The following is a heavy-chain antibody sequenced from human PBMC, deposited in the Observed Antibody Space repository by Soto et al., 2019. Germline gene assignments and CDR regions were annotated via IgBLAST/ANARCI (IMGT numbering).Heavy chain of an antibody. V-gene: IGHV1-18*04. CDR3: ARDLYYYDSSDPPEY. CDR1: GYTFTSYG. J-gene: IGHJ4*02. Sequence: QVQLVQSGAEVKKPGASVKVSCKASGYTFTSYGISWVRQAPGQGLEWMGWISAYNVNRNYAQKPQGRVTMTTDTSTSTAYMEMRSLRSDDTAVYYCARDLYYYDSSDPPEYWGQGTLVTVSS. CDR2: ISAYNVNR. D-gene: IGHD3-22*01.